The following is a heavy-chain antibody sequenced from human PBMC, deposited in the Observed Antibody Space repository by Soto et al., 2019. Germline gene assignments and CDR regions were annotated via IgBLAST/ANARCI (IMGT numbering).Heavy chain of an antibody. CDR1: GGTFSSYA. D-gene: IGHD2-2*01. J-gene: IGHJ6*02. CDR3: ARVPVATPLGYCSSTSRPYYYGIDV. V-gene: IGHV1-69*13. CDR2: IIPIFGTA. Sequence: SVKVSCKASGGTFSSYAISWVRQAPGQGLEWMGGIIPIFGTANYAQKFQGRVTITADESTSTAYMELSSMRSEDTAVYYCARVPVATPLGYCSSTSRPYYYGIDVWGQGTTVTVSS.